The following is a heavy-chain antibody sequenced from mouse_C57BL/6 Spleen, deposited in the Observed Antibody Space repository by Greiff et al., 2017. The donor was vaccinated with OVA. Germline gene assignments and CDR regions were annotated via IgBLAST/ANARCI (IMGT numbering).Heavy chain of an antibody. J-gene: IGHJ2*01. Sequence: EVKLMESGGGLVKPGGSLKLSCAASGFTFSDYGMHWVRQAPEKGLEWVAYISSGSRTIYYAETVKGRFTISRDNAKNTLFLQMTSLRSEDTAMYYCARKSQIYGSSFYFDYWGQGTTLTVSS. D-gene: IGHD1-1*01. CDR2: ISSGSRTI. CDR3: ARKSQIYGSSFYFDY. V-gene: IGHV5-17*01. CDR1: GFTFSDYG.